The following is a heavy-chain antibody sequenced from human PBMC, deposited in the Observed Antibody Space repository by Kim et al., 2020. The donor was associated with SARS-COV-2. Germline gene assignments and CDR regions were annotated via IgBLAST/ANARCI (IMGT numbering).Heavy chain of an antibody. Sequence: PAIKSRVTISVDTSKNQFSLKLSSVTAADSAVYYCARGEVVTAIFDAFDIWGQGTMVTVSS. J-gene: IGHJ3*02. D-gene: IGHD2-21*02. V-gene: IGHV4-59*09. CDR3: ARGEVVTAIFDAFDI.